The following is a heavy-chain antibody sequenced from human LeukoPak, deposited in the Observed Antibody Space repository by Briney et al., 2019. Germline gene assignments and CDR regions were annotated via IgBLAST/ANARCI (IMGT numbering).Heavy chain of an antibody. CDR3: ARQTGSGLFILP. D-gene: IGHD3/OR15-3a*01. Sequence: KSGGSLRLSCAASGFNFISSWMNWVRQAPGKGLEWIGSIYYSGNTYYNASLKSQVSISIDTSKNQFSLRLTSVTAADTAVYYCARQTGSGLFILPGGQGTLVTVSS. V-gene: IGHV4-39*01. CDR1: GFNFISSW. CDR2: IYYSGNT. J-gene: IGHJ4*02.